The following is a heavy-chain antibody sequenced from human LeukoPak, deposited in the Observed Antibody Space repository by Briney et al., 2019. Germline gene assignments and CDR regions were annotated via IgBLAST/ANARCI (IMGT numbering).Heavy chain of an antibody. J-gene: IGHJ4*02. CDR1: GFTFSSYS. V-gene: IGHV3-21*01. D-gene: IGHD6-6*01. CDR3: ASGASAARGFDY. CDR2: ISSSSSYI. Sequence: GGSLRLSCAASGFTFSSYSMNWVRQAPGKGLEWVSSISSSSSYIYYADSVKGRFTISRDNAKNSLYLQMNSLRAEDTAVYYCASGASAARGFDYWGQGTLVTVSS.